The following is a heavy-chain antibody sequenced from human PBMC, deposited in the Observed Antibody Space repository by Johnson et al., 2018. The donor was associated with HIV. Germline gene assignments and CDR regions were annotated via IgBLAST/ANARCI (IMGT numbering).Heavy chain of an antibody. D-gene: IGHD1-1*01. Sequence: VQLVESGGGLIQPGGSLRLSCKASGFSISSNYMSWVRQPPGKGLEWVSVFYSGGSTYYADSVKGRFTISRDNSKNTLYLQLNSLRAEDTAVYYCAKEDPWRRAFDIWGQGTVVTVSS. V-gene: IGHV3-53*01. CDR3: AKEDPWRRAFDI. J-gene: IGHJ3*02. CDR2: FYSGGST. CDR1: GFSISSNY.